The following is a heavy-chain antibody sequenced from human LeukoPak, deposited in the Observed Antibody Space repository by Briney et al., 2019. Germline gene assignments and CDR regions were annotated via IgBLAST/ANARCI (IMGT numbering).Heavy chain of an antibody. J-gene: IGHJ3*02. CDR1: GGSISSGDYY. CDR3: ARGPRVGATKAFDI. Sequence: PSQTLSLTCTVSGGSISSGDYYWSWIRQPAGKGLEWIGRIYTSGSTNYNPSLKSRVTISVDTSKNQFSLKLSSVTAADTAVYYCARGPRVGATKAFDIWGQGTMVTVSS. D-gene: IGHD1-26*01. V-gene: IGHV4-61*02. CDR2: IYTSGST.